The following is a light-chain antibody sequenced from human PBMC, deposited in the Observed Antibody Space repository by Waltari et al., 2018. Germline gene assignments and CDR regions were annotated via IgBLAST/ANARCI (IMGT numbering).Light chain of an antibody. CDR3: QQRSNGPPSIT. V-gene: IGKV3-11*01. J-gene: IGKJ5*01. CDR1: QNVGNY. CDR2: EAS. Sequence: EIVLTQSPAILSLSPGERATLSCRASQNVGNYLAWYQQKSGQAPRLLIFEASSRATGTPARFSASGSVTDFTLTISSLEPEDFAVYYCQQRSNGPPSITFGQGTRLEIK.